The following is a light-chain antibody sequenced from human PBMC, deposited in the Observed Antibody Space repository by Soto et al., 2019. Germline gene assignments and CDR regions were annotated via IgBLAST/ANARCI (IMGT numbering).Light chain of an antibody. J-gene: IGKJ3*01. Sequence: DIQMTQSPSSLSASVGDRVTITCQASLDINHYLNWYQQKPGIAPKLLIYGASNLKTGVPSRFSGSGSGTDFTFTISSLQPEDVATYYCQQFDDLPFTFGPGTKVDIK. CDR3: QQFDDLPFT. CDR1: LDINHY. V-gene: IGKV1-33*01. CDR2: GAS.